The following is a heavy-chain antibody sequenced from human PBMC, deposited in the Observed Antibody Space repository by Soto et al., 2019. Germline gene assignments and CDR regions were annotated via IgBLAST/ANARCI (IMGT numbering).Heavy chain of an antibody. CDR3: AREGPAPYYYYGMDV. J-gene: IGHJ6*02. CDR1: GYSFTTYG. Sequence: QVQLVQSGGEVKKPGASVKVSCKTSGYSFTTYGISWVRQAPGQGLEWMGWISGYNGNTNYAQKFQGRVTMPTDTSTSTAYMELRSLRSDDTAVYYCAREGPAPYYYYGMDVWGQGSTVAVSS. V-gene: IGHV1-18*01. CDR2: ISGYNGNT.